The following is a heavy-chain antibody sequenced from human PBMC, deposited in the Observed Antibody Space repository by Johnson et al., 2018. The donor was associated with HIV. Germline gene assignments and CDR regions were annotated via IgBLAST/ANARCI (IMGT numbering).Heavy chain of an antibody. CDR3: ARPGVVVTPPDAFGI. D-gene: IGHD3-22*01. Sequence: QVQLVESGGGLVKPGGSLRLSCAASGFIFSDYYMSWIRPAPGQGLAWVSYISSSANTIYYADSVKGRFTISRDNAKDSLSLQRNSLRAEDPAVYYCARPGVVVTPPDAFGIWGQGTMVTVS. J-gene: IGHJ3*02. CDR2: ISSSANTI. CDR1: GFIFSDYY. V-gene: IGHV3-11*04.